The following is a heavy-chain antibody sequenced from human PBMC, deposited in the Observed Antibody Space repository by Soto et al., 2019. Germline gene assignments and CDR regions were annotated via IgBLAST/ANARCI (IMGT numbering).Heavy chain of an antibody. Sequence: PGGSLSLSCAASGFPFSSYSMSWVRQAPGKGLEWVSVISGSGDSTYYADSVKGRFTISRDNSKNTVYLQMNRLRAEDTAVYYCAKDAYDYYYYYMDVWGKGTTVTVSS. CDR2: ISGSGDST. J-gene: IGHJ6*03. CDR3: AKDAYDYYYYYMDV. D-gene: IGHD4-17*01. CDR1: GFPFSSYS. V-gene: IGHV3-23*01.